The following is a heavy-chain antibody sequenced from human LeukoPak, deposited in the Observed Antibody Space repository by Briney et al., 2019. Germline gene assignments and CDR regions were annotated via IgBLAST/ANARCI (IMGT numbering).Heavy chain of an antibody. CDR1: GYTFTGYY. J-gene: IGHJ6*02. Sequence: ASVKVSCKASGYTFTGYYMHWVRQAPGQGLEWMGWINPNSGGTNYAQKFQGRVTMTRDTSISTAYMELSSLRSEDTAVYYCARDTGNYDYVWGGSYYYYYGMDVWGQGTTVTVSS. D-gene: IGHD3-16*01. V-gene: IGHV1-2*02. CDR3: ARDTGNYDYVWGGSYYYYYGMDV. CDR2: INPNSGGT.